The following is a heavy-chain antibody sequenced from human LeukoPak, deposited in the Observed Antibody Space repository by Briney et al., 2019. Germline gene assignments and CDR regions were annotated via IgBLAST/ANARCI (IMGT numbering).Heavy chain of an antibody. CDR3: ATGPPSVTILFDY. CDR1: GYTLTELS. J-gene: IGHJ4*02. V-gene: IGHV1-24*01. Sequence: ASAKVSCKVSGYTLTELSMHWVRQAPGKGLEWMGGFDPEDGETIYAQKFQGRVTMTEDTSTDTAYMELSSLRSEDTAVYYCATGPPSVTILFDYWGQGTLVTVSS. CDR2: FDPEDGET. D-gene: IGHD4-17*01.